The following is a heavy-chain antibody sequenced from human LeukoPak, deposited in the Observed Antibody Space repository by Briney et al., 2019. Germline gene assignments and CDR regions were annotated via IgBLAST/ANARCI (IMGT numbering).Heavy chain of an antibody. D-gene: IGHD2/OR15-2a*01. CDR3: ARDVRGPHDF. CDR1: GFTLSNSW. CDR2: IDPDGNT. J-gene: IGHJ4*02. V-gene: IGHV3-74*01. Sequence: GGSLRVSCAASGFTLSNSWMHWVRQAPGKGLVWVSRIDPDGNTDYADSVKGRFTISRDNAKNTLYLQMNSLRAEDTAVYRCARDVRGPHDFWGQGTLVTVSS.